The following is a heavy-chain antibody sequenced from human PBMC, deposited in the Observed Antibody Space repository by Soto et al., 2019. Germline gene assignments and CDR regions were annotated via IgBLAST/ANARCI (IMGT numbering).Heavy chain of an antibody. J-gene: IGHJ5*01. CDR3: ASMIGDPVLSFDS. Sequence: QVQLQESGPGLVKPSETLSLTCTVSGGSISSYYWSRIRQPPGKGLEWIGFIFYSGSTSYNPSLKRRVTISIDTSEYQFSLKLNSVTAADTAVYYCASMIGDPVLSFDSWGQGTLVAVSS. CDR2: IFYSGST. CDR1: GGSISSYY. D-gene: IGHD3-10*02. V-gene: IGHV4-59*01.